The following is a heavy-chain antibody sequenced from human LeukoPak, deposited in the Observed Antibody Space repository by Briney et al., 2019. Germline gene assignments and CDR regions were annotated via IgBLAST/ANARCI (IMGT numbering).Heavy chain of an antibody. CDR3: ASFSFGGSGSSDAFDI. Sequence: PGGSLRLSCAASGSTFNNYNMNWVRQAPGKGLEWVSSVSTSSNYIYYADSVKGRFTISRDNAKNSLYLQMNSLRAEDTAVYYCASFSFGGSGSSDAFDIWGQGTMVTVSS. CDR2: VSTSSNYI. V-gene: IGHV3-21*01. CDR1: GSTFNNYN. J-gene: IGHJ3*02. D-gene: IGHD3-10*01.